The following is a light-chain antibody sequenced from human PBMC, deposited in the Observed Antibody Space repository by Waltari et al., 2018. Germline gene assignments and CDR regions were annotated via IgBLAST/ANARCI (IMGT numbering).Light chain of an antibody. CDR2: KDT. V-gene: IGLV3-25*03. J-gene: IGLJ2*01. CDR3: LSAYSGGSQGV. CDR1: ALPNQY. Sequence: SYELTQPPSVSVSPRPTAKIPCSGVALPNQYTYSYQQKPGQAPLLVIYKDTERPSGIPERFSGSSSGTTVTLTISGVQAEDEADYYCLSAYSGGSQGVFGGGTKLTVL.